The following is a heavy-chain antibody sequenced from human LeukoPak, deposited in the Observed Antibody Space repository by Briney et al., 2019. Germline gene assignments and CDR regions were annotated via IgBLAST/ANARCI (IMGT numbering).Heavy chain of an antibody. CDR2: ISGSGTTI. V-gene: IGHV3-11*01. CDR3: VLGRNYFYYMDV. CDR1: GFTFGDYY. J-gene: IGHJ6*03. D-gene: IGHD2-15*01. Sequence: GGSLRLSCAASGFTFGDYYMNWIRQAPGEGLECISYISGSGTTIYYADSLKGRFTISRDNAKNSLYLQMNSLRVEDTVVYYCVLGRNYFYYMDVWGKGTTVTVSS.